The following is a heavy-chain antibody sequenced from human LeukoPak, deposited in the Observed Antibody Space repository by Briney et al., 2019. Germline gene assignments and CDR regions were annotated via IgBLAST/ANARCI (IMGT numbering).Heavy chain of an antibody. Sequence: ASVKVSCKASGYTFTGYYMHWVRQAPGQGLEWMGWINPNTGETNSAQKFQGRVTMTRDTTINTAYMELTRLTSDDTAVYYCASSPGYSSRPPFDYGGQGTLVTVSS. J-gene: IGHJ4*02. CDR3: ASSPGYSSRPPFDY. D-gene: IGHD2-2*03. CDR2: INPNTGET. V-gene: IGHV1-2*02. CDR1: GYTFTGYY.